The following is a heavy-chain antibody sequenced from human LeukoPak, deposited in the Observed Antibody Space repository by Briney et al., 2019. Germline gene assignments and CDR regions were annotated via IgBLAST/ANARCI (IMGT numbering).Heavy chain of an antibody. J-gene: IGHJ6*03. CDR2: INHSGSI. Sequence: SETLSLTCAVYGGSFSGYYWSWIRQPPGKGLEWIGEINHSGSINYNPSLKSRVTISVDTSKNQFSLKLSSVTAADTAVYYCARTTEGYAGGPGYSYYYYMDVWGKGTTVTISS. V-gene: IGHV4-34*01. CDR3: ARTTEGYAGGPGYSYYYYMDV. D-gene: IGHD5-12*01. CDR1: GGSFSGYY.